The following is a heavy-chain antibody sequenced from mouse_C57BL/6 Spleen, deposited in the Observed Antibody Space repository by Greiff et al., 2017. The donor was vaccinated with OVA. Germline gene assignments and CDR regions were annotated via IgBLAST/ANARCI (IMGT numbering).Heavy chain of an antibody. D-gene: IGHD1-1*01. CDR3: ARLITTNFDY. Sequence: QVQLQQPGAELVRPGSSVKLSCKASGYTFTGYWMHWVKQRPIQGLEWIGNIDPSDSETHYNQKFKDKATLTVDKSSSTAYMQLSSLTSEDSAVYYCARLITTNFDYWGQGTTRTVSS. CDR2: IDPSDSET. J-gene: IGHJ2*01. V-gene: IGHV1-52*01. CDR1: GYTFTGYW.